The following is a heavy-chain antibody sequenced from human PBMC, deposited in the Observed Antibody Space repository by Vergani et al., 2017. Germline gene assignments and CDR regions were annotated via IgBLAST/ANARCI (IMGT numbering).Heavy chain of an antibody. Sequence: VQLVESGGGLVKPGGSLRLSCAASGFTFSDYYMSWIRQPPGKGLEWIGEINHSGSTNYNPSLKSRVTISVDTSKNQFSLKLSSVTAADTAVYYCARGLRFLPRFDPWGQGTLVTVSS. CDR2: INHSGST. J-gene: IGHJ5*02. V-gene: IGHV4-34*01. CDR1: GFTFSDYY. CDR3: ARGLRFLPRFDP. D-gene: IGHD3-3*01.